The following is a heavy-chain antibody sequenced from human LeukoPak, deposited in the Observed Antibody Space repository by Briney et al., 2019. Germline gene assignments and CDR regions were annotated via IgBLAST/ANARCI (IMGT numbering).Heavy chain of an antibody. CDR2: ITASGTAM. CDR3: ASSGSYRFDY. D-gene: IGHD1-26*01. Sequence: GGSLRLSCAASGFTFSSYSMNWVRQAPGKGLEWVSHITASGTAMFYADSVKGRFTISRDNAKNSLYLQINSLRDEDTAVYYCASSGSYRFDYWGQGTLVTDSS. CDR1: GFTFSSYS. V-gene: IGHV3-48*02. J-gene: IGHJ4*02.